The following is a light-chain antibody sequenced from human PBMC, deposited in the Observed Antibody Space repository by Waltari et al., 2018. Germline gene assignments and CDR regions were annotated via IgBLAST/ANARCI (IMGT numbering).Light chain of an antibody. CDR2: DVS. Sequence: QSALTQPASWSGSPGQSITISCTGASSAVGFYNYVSWYQQHPGKAPKLIIYDVSERPSGVSDRFSRSQSGNTTSLTISGLQAEDEADYYCNSYTGSSSWLFAGGTKLTVL. V-gene: IGLV2-14*01. CDR1: SSAVGFYNY. J-gene: IGLJ3*02. CDR3: NSYTGSSSWL.